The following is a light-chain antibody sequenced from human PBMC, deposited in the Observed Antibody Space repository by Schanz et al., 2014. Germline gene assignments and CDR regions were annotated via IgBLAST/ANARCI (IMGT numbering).Light chain of an antibody. CDR3: QQRREWPIT. V-gene: IGKV3D-20*02. Sequence: EIVLTQSPGTLSLSPGDRATLSCRASQSVTSSYLAWYQQKPGQAPRLLIYGASTRVTGIPDRFSGTGSGTDFTLTVSRLEPEDFAVYYCQQRREWPITFGQGTRLEIK. CDR2: GAS. CDR1: QSVTSSY. J-gene: IGKJ5*01.